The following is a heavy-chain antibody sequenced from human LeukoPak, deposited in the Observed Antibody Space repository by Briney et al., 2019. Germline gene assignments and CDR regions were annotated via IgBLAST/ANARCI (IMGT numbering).Heavy chain of an antibody. CDR2: THTSGST. D-gene: IGHD2-2*03. Sequence: SETLSLTCTVSGGSISDYYWSWIRPPAGKGLEWIGRTHTSGSTNYNPSLKSRVTMSVDTSKNQFSLKLSSVTAADTAVYYCARGRWRTGMDSPYYFDYWGQGTLVTVSS. V-gene: IGHV4-4*07. J-gene: IGHJ4*02. CDR3: ARGRWRTGMDSPYYFDY. CDR1: GGSISDYY.